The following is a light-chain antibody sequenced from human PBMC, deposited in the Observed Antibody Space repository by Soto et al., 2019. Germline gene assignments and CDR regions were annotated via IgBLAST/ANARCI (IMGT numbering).Light chain of an antibody. J-gene: IGKJ5*01. CDR3: LQDYNYPFA. CDR1: QDIKND. Sequence: AIQMTHSPSSLSASVGDRVTITCRASQDIKNDLVWYQQKPGKAPNVLIYSTSTLQSGVPSRFSGLGSGTNFTLTISSLQPEDFATYYCLQDYNYPFAFGQGTRLEIK. V-gene: IGKV1-6*01. CDR2: STS.